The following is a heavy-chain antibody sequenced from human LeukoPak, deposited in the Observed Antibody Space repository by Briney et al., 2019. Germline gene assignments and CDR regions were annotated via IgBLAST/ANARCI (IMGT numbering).Heavy chain of an antibody. Sequence: PSETLSLTCTVSGGSISSSSYYWGWIRQPPGKGLEWIGEINHSGSTNYNPSLKSRVTISVDTSKNQFSLKLSSVTAADTAVYYCARGRQYDFWSGYYERGYFDYWGQGTLVTVSS. CDR3: ARGRQYDFWSGYYERGYFDY. J-gene: IGHJ4*02. CDR1: GGSISSSSYY. CDR2: INHSGST. V-gene: IGHV4-39*07. D-gene: IGHD3-3*01.